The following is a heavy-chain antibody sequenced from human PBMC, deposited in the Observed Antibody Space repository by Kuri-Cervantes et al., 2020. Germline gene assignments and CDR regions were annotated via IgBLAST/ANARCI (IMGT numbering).Heavy chain of an antibody. CDR2: INPIFGTA. Sequence: SVNVSCKASGGTFSSYAISWVRQAPGQGLEWMGRINPIFGTANYAQKFQGRVTITADESTSTAYMELSSLRSADTAGYYCARWKDGDYPAYFQHWGQGTLVTVSS. CDR3: ARWKDGDYPAYFQH. CDR1: GGTFSSYA. V-gene: IGHV1-69*13. J-gene: IGHJ1*01. D-gene: IGHD4-17*01.